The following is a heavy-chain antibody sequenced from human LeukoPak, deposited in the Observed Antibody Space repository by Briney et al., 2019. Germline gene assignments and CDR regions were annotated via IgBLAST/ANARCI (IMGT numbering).Heavy chain of an antibody. CDR2: ISSSGSTI. Sequence: GGSLRLSCAASGVTFSDYYLSWIRQPPGKGLEWVSYISSSGSTIYYADSVKGRFTSSRDNANNSLYLQMNSLKAEDTAVYYCAKWKGNYDYVWGSHLSYWGQGTLVTVSS. V-gene: IGHV3-11*01. J-gene: IGHJ4*02. CDR3: AKWKGNYDYVWGSHLSY. CDR1: GVTFSDYY. D-gene: IGHD3-16*02.